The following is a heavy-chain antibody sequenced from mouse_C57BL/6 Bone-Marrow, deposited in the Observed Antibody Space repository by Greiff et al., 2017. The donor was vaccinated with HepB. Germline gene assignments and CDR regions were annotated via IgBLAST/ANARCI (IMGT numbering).Heavy chain of an antibody. Sequence: QVQLQQPGAELVRPGTSVKLSCKASGYTFTSYWMHWVKQRPGQGLEWIGVIDPSDSYTNYNQKFKGKAKLTVDTSSSTAYMQRISLTSEDSAVYYCAREDYAPYYFDYWGQGTTLTVSS. CDR1: GYTFTSYW. J-gene: IGHJ2*01. CDR2: IDPSDSYT. CDR3: AREDYAPYYFDY. D-gene: IGHD2-4*01. V-gene: IGHV1-59*01.